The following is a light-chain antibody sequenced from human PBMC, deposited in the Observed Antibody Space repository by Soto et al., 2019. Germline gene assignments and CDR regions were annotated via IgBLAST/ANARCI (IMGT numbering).Light chain of an antibody. CDR3: QQFNSYPVT. CDR1: QGISSA. J-gene: IGKJ3*01. Sequence: AIQLTQSPSSLSASVGDRVTITCRASQGISSALASYQQKPGKAPKLLIYDASSLESGVPSRFSGSGSGTDFTLTISSLQPEDFATYYCQQFNSYPVTFGPGTKVDIK. V-gene: IGKV1-13*02. CDR2: DAS.